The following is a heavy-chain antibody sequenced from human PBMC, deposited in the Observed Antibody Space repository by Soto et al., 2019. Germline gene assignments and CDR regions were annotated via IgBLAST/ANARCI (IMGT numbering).Heavy chain of an antibody. D-gene: IGHD6-13*01. CDR3: ARDSIAAAGIFDY. CDR1: GFTFSSYW. Sequence: PGGSLRLSCAASGFTFSSYWMSWVRQAPGKGLEWVANIKQDGSEKYYVDSVKGRFTISRDNAKNSLYLQMNSLRAEDTAVYYCARDSIAAAGIFDYWGQGTLVTVSS. J-gene: IGHJ4*02. V-gene: IGHV3-7*01. CDR2: IKQDGSEK.